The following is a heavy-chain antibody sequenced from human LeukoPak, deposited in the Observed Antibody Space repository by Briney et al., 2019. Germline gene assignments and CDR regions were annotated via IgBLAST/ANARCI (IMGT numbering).Heavy chain of an antibody. J-gene: IGHJ6*02. Sequence: GGSLRLSCTASGFSFGDHAMSWVRQAPGKGLEWVGFIRSKAYRGTTEYAPSVRGRFTISRDDSNSIAYLQMNSLKIEDTALYFCTRGPIQLWIRNGMDVWGQGTTVTVSS. CDR2: IRSKAYRGTT. D-gene: IGHD5-18*01. V-gene: IGHV3-49*04. CDR1: GFSFGDHA. CDR3: TRGPIQLWIRNGMDV.